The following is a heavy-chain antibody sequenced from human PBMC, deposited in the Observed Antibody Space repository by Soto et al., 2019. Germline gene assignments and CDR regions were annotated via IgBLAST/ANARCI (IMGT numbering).Heavy chain of an antibody. V-gene: IGHV1-69*01. CDR3: ARASADFWSGYYPQVPFPFDY. CDR1: GGSFSSYA. CDR2: IIPIFGTA. J-gene: IGHJ4*02. Sequence: TCAVYGGSFSSYAISWVRQAPGQGLEWMGGIIPIFGTANYAQKFQGRVTITADESTSTAYMELSSLRSEDTAVYYCARASADFWSGYYPQVPFPFDYWGPGNPGHRLL. D-gene: IGHD3-3*01.